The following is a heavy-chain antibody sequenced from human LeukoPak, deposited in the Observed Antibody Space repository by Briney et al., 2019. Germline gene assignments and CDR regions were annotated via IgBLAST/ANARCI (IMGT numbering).Heavy chain of an antibody. D-gene: IGHD3-10*01. J-gene: IGHJ4*02. CDR2: INHSGST. CDR1: GGSFSGYH. CDR3: ARGRLLWFGELGFDY. V-gene: IGHV4-34*01. Sequence: SETLSLTCAVYGGSFSGYHWSWIRQPPGKGLEWIGEINHSGSTNYNPSLKSRVTISVDTSKNQFSLKLSSVTAADTAVYYCARGRLLWFGELGFDYWGQGTLVTVSS.